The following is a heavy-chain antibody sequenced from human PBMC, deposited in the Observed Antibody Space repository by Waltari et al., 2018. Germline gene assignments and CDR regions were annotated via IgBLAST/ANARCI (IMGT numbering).Heavy chain of an antibody. V-gene: IGHV4-39*01. D-gene: IGHD1-1*01. Sequence: QLQLQESGPGLVKPSETLSLTCTVSGGSISSGSYYWGWIRQPPGKGLEWIGSIYYSGSTYYNPSLKSRVTISVDTSKNQFSLKLSYVTAADTAVYYCASYSGTTNVVDYWGQGTLVTVSS. CDR1: GGSISSGSYY. CDR2: IYYSGST. J-gene: IGHJ4*02. CDR3: ASYSGTTNVVDY.